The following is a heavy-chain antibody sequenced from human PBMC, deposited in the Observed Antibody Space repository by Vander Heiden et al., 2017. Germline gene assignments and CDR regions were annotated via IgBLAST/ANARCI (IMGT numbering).Heavy chain of an antibody. Sequence: FSGYYWSWIRQPPGKGLEWIGEINHSGSTNYNPSLKSRVTISVDTSKNQFSLKLSSVTAADTAVYYCAREGLRGYYDSSGYYFDAFDIWGQGTMVTVSS. J-gene: IGHJ3*02. D-gene: IGHD3-22*01. CDR3: AREGLRGYYDSSGYYFDAFDI. CDR1: FSGYY. V-gene: IGHV4-34*01. CDR2: INHSGST.